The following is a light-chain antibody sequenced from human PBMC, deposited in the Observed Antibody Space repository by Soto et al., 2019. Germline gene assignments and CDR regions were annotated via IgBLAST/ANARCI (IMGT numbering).Light chain of an antibody. V-gene: IGKV1-27*01. J-gene: IGKJ1*01. CDR2: AAS. Sequence: DIQMTQSPSSLSAFVGDRVTLTCRASQGISNYLAWYQQKPGKVPKLLIYAASTLQSGVPSRFSGSGSGTAFTLTISSLQPEDVATYHCQKYNSAPWTFGQGTKVEVK. CDR3: QKYNSAPWT. CDR1: QGISNY.